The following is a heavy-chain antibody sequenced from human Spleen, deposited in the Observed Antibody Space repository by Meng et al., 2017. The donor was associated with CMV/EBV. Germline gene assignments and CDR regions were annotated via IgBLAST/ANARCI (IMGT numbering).Heavy chain of an antibody. CDR2: INPNSGDT. D-gene: IGHD2-21*01. CDR1: GYAFTGYF. V-gene: IGHV1-2*04. J-gene: IGHJ4*02. Sequence: SCKASGYAFTGYFIHWVRQAPGQGLEWMGRINPNSGDTKAAQKFLGWVTLTRDTSITTANMVVSSLTSDDTAVYYCARGTADSRMDSWGQGTLVTVSS. CDR3: ARGTADSRMDS.